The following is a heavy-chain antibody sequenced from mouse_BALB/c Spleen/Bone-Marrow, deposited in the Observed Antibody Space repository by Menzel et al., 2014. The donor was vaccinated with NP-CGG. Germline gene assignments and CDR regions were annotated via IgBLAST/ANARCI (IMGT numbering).Heavy chain of an antibody. V-gene: IGHV2-9*02. CDR3: ARGSYYEGAMDY. D-gene: IGHD1-1*01. CDR2: IWAGGGT. Sequence: QVQLQQSGPGLVAPSQSLSITCTVSGFSLTSYGVHWVRQPPGKVLEWLGVIWAGGGTNYNSALMSRLSISKDNSKSQVFLKMSSLQTDDTALYYCARGSYYEGAMDYWGQGTSVTVSS. J-gene: IGHJ4*01. CDR1: GFSLTSYG.